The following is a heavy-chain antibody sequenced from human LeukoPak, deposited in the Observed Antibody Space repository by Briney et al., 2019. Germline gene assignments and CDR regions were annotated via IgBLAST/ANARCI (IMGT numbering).Heavy chain of an antibody. D-gene: IGHD3-22*01. V-gene: IGHV5-10-1*01. CDR1: GYRFTSYW. CDR3: GRTSGYYFLPLYN. CDR2: IDPSDSYT. J-gene: IGHJ4*02. Sequence: GESLKISCKGSGYRFTSYWITWVRQMPGKGLEWMGRIDPSDSYTNYSPSFQGHVTISVDKSISTAYLQWSSLKASDTAMYYCGRTSGYYFLPLYNWGQGTLVTVSS.